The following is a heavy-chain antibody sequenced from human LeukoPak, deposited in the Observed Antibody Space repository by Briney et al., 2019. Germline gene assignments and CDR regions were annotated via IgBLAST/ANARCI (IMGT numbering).Heavy chain of an antibody. J-gene: IGHJ5*02. CDR2: ISGSGGST. CDR1: GFTVSSNY. CDR3: AKAHVRQVVPAAIWFDP. V-gene: IGHV3-23*01. Sequence: PGGSLRLSCGASGFTVSSNYMSWVRQAPGKGLEWVSAISGSGGSTYYADSVKGRFTISRDNSKNTLYLQMNSLRAEDTAVYYCAKAHVRQVVPAAIWFDPWGQGTLVTVSS. D-gene: IGHD2-2*01.